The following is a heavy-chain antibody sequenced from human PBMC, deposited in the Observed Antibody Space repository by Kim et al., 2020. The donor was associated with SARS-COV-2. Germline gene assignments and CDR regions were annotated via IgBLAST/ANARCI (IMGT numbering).Heavy chain of an antibody. D-gene: IGHD1-1*01. Sequence: GGSLRLSCAASGFTFSTDAMSWVRQTPGKGLEWVSGPSPSVGSTNYADPLKGRFTISKEKPKNTLYLQINNLRAEDPAVFFCTGRGTGAWSFDTWGKGTL. J-gene: IGHJ4*02. V-gene: IGHV3-23*01. CDR3: TGRGTGAWSFDT. CDR2: PSPSVGST. CDR1: GFTFSTDA.